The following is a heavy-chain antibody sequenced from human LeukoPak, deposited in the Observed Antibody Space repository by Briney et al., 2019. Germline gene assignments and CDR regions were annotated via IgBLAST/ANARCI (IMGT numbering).Heavy chain of an antibody. CDR1: GYTLTELS. J-gene: IGHJ5*02. CDR3: ARDYYDSSGYYHPFDP. V-gene: IGHV1-24*01. D-gene: IGHD3-22*01. CDR2: FDPEDGET. Sequence: ASVKVSCKVSGYTLTELSMHWVRQAPGKGLEWMGGFDPEDGETIYAQKFQGRVTMTEDTSTDTAYMELSSLRSEDTAVYYCARDYYDSSGYYHPFDPWGQGTLVTVSS.